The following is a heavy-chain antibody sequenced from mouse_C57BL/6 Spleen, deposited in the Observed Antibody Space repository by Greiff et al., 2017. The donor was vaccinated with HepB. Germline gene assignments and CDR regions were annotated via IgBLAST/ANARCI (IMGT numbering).Heavy chain of an antibody. V-gene: IGHV1-18*01. Sequence: VQLQQSGPELVKPGASVKIPCKASGYTFTDYNMDWVKQSHGKSLEWIGDIHPNNGGTIYNQKFKGTATLTVDKSSSTAYMELRSLTSEDTAVYYCARGGDYDWFAYWGQGTLVTVSA. CDR1: GYTFTDYN. J-gene: IGHJ3*01. CDR3: ARGGDYDWFAY. CDR2: IHPNNGGT. D-gene: IGHD2-4*01.